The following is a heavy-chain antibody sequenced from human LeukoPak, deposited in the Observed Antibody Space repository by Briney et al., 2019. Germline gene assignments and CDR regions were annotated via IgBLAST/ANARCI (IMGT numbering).Heavy chain of an antibody. CDR1: GFTFDDYV. CDR3: ARGFPGDPPAFDY. V-gene: IGHV3-43*02. CDR2: IRGDGVTT. J-gene: IGHJ4*02. D-gene: IGHD2-21*01. Sequence: PGGSLRLSCAASGFTFDDYVMHWVRQAPGRGLDWFPLIRGDGVTTYYADSMRGRLTISRDNSENSLYLQMHSLRIEDTALYYCARGFPGDPPAFDYWGQGTLVTVSS.